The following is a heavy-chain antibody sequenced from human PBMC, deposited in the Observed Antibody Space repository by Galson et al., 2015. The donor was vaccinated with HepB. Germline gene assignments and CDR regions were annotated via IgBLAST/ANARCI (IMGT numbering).Heavy chain of an antibody. J-gene: IGHJ5*02. CDR1: GFTFGDYA. D-gene: IGHD3-9*01. CDR3: TREDYDILTGYPWFDP. Sequence: SLRLSCAASGFTFGDYAMSWFRQAPGKGLEWVGFIRSKAYGGTTEYAASVKGRFTISRDDSKSIAYLQMNSLKTEDTAVYYCTREDYDILTGYPWFDPWGQGTLVTVSS. CDR2: IRSKAYGGTT. V-gene: IGHV3-49*03.